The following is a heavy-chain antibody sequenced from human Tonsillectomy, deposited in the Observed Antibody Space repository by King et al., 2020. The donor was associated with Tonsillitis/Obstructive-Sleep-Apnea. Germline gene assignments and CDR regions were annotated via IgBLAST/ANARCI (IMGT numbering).Heavy chain of an antibody. V-gene: IGHV3-64D*06. CDR2: ISINGGST. CDR3: VKVFPSSSGKYYFDY. Sequence: VQLVESGGGLVQPGGSLRLSCSVSGFTFSGNGMHWVRQAPGKGLEYVSAISINGGSTYYADSVKGRFTISRDNSKTTLYLQMSSLRTEDTAVYYCVKVFPSSSGKYYFDYWGQGTLVTVSS. CDR1: GFTFSGNG. J-gene: IGHJ4*02. D-gene: IGHD6-6*01.